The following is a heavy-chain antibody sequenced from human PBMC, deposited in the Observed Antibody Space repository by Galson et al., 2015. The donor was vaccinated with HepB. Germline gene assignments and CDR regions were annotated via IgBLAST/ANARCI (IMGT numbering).Heavy chain of an antibody. V-gene: IGHV3-7*01. Sequence: SLRLSCAASGFTFSSYSMNWVRQAPGKGLEWVANIKQAGNEKYYVDSVKGRFTISRDNAKNSLYLQMNSLRVEDTAVYYCARDGVGSGIFDYWGQGTLVTVSS. CDR3: ARDGVGSGIFDY. CDR2: IKQAGNEK. CDR1: GFTFSSYS. D-gene: IGHD6-25*01. J-gene: IGHJ4*02.